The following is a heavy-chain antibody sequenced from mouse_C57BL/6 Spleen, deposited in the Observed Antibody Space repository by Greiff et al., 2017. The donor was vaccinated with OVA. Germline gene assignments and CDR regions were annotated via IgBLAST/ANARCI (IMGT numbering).Heavy chain of an antibody. CDR3: TRRELRLRGWFAY. CDR2: IDPETGGT. J-gene: IGHJ3*01. Sequence: QVQLQQSGAELVRPGDSVTLSCKASGYTFTDYEMHWVKQTPVHGLEWIGAIDPETGGTAYNQKFKGKAILTADKSSSTAYMELRSLTSEDSAVYYCTRRELRLRGWFAYWGQGTLVTVSA. CDR1: GYTFTDYE. V-gene: IGHV1-15*01. D-gene: IGHD3-2*02.